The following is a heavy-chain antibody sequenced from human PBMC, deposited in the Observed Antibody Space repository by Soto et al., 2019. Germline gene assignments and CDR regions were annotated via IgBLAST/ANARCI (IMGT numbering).Heavy chain of an antibody. J-gene: IGHJ4*02. D-gene: IGHD6-6*01. V-gene: IGHV4-30-4*01. Sequence: QVQLQESGPGLVKPSQTLSLTCTVSGDSISSGDHYWSWLRQPPGKGPEWIGYIYYSGTTYSRRSLQSRVTTSVDTSKNQFSLKLNSVTAADTAVYYCARGAYSDSSSYFDYWGQGTLVPVSS. CDR2: IYYSGTT. CDR3: ARGAYSDSSSYFDY. CDR1: GDSISSGDHY.